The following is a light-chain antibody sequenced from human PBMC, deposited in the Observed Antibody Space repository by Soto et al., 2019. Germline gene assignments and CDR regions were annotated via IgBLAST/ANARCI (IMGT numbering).Light chain of an antibody. CDR3: QQYGSSPYT. CDR1: QSVSSSY. Sequence: EIVLTQSPGTLSLSPGERATLSCRASQSVSSSYLAWYQQKPGQAPRLLIYGASSRATGIPDRFSGSGSGTDFTLTISRLEPEDFAVYYCQQYGSSPYTFGQGTKVDXK. J-gene: IGKJ2*01. V-gene: IGKV3-20*01. CDR2: GAS.